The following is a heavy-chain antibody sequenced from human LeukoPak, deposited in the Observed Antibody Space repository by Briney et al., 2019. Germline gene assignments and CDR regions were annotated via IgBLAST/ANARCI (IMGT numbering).Heavy chain of an antibody. V-gene: IGHV3-30*04. CDR3: ARADEYGDYAPYYYYGMDV. Sequence: GGSLRHSCAASGFTFSSYAMHWVRQAPGKGLEWVAVISYDGSNKYYADSVKGRFTISRDNSKNTLYLQMNSLRAEDTAVYYCARADEYGDYAPYYYYGMDVWGQGTTVTVSS. J-gene: IGHJ6*02. CDR1: GFTFSSYA. CDR2: ISYDGSNK. D-gene: IGHD4-17*01.